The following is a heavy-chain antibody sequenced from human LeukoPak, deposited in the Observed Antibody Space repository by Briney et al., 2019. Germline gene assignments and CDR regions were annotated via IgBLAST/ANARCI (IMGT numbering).Heavy chain of an antibody. CDR1: GFTFSSYA. D-gene: IGHD2-2*01. CDR3: AKGIVVVPAATGYYFDY. Sequence: GGSLRLSCAASGFTFSSYAMSWVRQTPGKGLEWVSAASGSGGSTYYADSVKGRFTISRDNSKNTLYLQMNSLRAEDTAVYYCAKGIVVVPAATGYYFDYWGQGTLVTVSS. CDR2: ASGSGGST. V-gene: IGHV3-23*01. J-gene: IGHJ4*02.